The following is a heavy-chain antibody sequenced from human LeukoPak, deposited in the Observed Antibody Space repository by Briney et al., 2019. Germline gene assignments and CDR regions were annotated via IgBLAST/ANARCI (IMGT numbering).Heavy chain of an antibody. Sequence: KTSETLSLTCTVSGGSISSYYWSWIRQPPGKGLEWIGYIYYSGSTNYNPSLKSRVTISVDTSKNQFSLRLSSVTAADTAVYYCARLPTGHYVDYWGQGTLVTVSS. D-gene: IGHD3-9*01. CDR1: GGSISSYY. CDR2: IYYSGST. CDR3: ARLPTGHYVDY. V-gene: IGHV4-59*08. J-gene: IGHJ4*02.